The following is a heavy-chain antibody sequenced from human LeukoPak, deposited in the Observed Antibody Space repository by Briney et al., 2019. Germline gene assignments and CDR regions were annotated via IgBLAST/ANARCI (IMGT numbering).Heavy chain of an antibody. V-gene: IGHV3-48*03. CDR3: ARDRREVWGATNXFXP. Sequence: GGSLRLSCAASGFTFSSYEMNWVRQAPGKGLEWVSYISSSGSTIYYADSVKGRFTISRDNAKNSLYLQMNSLRAEDTAVYYCARDRREVWGATNXFXPXXXGTLXTVS. CDR2: ISSSGSTI. J-gene: IGHJ5*02. CDR1: GFTFSSYE. D-gene: IGHD1-26*01.